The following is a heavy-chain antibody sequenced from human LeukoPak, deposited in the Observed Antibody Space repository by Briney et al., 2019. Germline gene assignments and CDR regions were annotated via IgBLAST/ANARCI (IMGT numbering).Heavy chain of an antibody. D-gene: IGHD2-8*01. Sequence: GASVKVSCKASGGTFSSYAINWVRQAPGQGLKWMGWINPNSGGTNYAQKFQGRVTMTRDTSISTAYMELSRLRSDDTAVYYCARGSRMVARNNWFDPWGQGTLVTVSS. CDR2: INPNSGGT. CDR1: GGTFSSYA. CDR3: ARGSRMVARNNWFDP. V-gene: IGHV1-2*02. J-gene: IGHJ5*02.